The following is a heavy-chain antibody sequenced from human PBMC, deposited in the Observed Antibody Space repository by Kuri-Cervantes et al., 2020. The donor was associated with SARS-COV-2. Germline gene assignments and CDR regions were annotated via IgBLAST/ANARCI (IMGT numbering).Heavy chain of an antibody. CDR3: ASLLSNRGEYYFDY. J-gene: IGHJ4*02. V-gene: IGHV1-24*01. CDR1: GYTLTESS. Sequence: ASVKVSCKVSGYTLTESSMHWVRQAPGKGLEWMGGFDPEDGETIYAQKFQGRVTMTEDTSTDTAYMELRSLRSDDTAVYYCASLLSNRGEYYFDYWGQGTLVTVSS. CDR2: FDPEDGET. D-gene: IGHD3-16*02.